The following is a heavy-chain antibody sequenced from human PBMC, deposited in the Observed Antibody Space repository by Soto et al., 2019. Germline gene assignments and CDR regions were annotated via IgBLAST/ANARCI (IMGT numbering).Heavy chain of an antibody. CDR1: GGTFSSYA. CDR2: IIPIFGTA. CDR3: AREITIFGVGPAPYYYYGMDV. V-gene: IGHV1-69*13. D-gene: IGHD3-3*01. J-gene: IGHJ6*02. Sequence: SVKVSCKASGGTFSSYAISWVRQAPGQGLEWMGGIIPIFGTANYAQKFQGRVTITADESTSTAYMELSSLRSEDTAVYYCAREITIFGVGPAPYYYYGMDVWGQGTTVTVSS.